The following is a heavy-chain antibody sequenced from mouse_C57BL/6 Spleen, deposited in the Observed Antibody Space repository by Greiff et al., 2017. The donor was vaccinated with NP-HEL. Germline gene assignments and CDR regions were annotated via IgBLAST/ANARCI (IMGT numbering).Heavy chain of an antibody. CDR1: GYTFTSYW. Sequence: QVQLQQPGAELVKPGASVKLSCKASGYTFTSYWMQWVKQRPGQGLEWIGEIDPSDSYTNYNQKFKGKATLTVDTSSSTAYMQLSSLTSEDSAVYYCARKGYYGSSYCDYWGQGTTLTVSS. CDR3: ARKGYYGSSYCDY. D-gene: IGHD1-1*01. V-gene: IGHV1-50*01. CDR2: IDPSDSYT. J-gene: IGHJ2*01.